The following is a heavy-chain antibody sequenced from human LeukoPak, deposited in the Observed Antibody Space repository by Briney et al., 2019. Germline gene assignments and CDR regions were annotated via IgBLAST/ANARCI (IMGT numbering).Heavy chain of an antibody. D-gene: IGHD6-19*01. CDR3: ARDPIAVADYFDY. CDR2: IYSGGST. Sequence: GGSLRLSCAASGFTVSSNYMSWVRQAPGKGLEWVSVIYSGGSTYYADSVKGRFTISRDNSKNTLYLQMSSLRAEDTAVYYCARDPIAVADYFDYWGQGTLVTVSS. V-gene: IGHV3-66*01. J-gene: IGHJ4*02. CDR1: GFTVSSNY.